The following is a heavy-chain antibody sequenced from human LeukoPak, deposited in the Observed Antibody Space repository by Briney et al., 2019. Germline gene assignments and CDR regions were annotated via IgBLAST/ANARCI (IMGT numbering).Heavy chain of an antibody. V-gene: IGHV3-53*01. CDR2: IYSGGST. CDR3: AREGPGDHFDY. D-gene: IGHD4-17*01. J-gene: IGHJ4*02. Sequence: PGGSLRLSCAASGFTFSSCGMHWVRQAPGKGLEWVSVIYSGGSTYYADSVKGRFTISRDNSKNTLYLQMNSLRAEDTAVYYCAREGPGDHFDYWGQGTLVTVSS. CDR1: GFTFSSCG.